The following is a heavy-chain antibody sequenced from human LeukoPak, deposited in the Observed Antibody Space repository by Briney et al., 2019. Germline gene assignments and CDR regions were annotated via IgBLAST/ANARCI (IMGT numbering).Heavy chain of an antibody. CDR2: IYYSGST. J-gene: IGHJ3*02. V-gene: IGHV4-59*01. Sequence: PSETLSLTCSVSGGSMSSYYWSWIRQPPGKGLEWIGYIYYSGSTNYNPSLKSRVTISVDTSKNQFSLKLSSVTAADTAVYYCARGVDDAFDIWGQGTMVTVSS. CDR1: GGSMSSYY. D-gene: IGHD2-2*01. CDR3: ARGVDDAFDI.